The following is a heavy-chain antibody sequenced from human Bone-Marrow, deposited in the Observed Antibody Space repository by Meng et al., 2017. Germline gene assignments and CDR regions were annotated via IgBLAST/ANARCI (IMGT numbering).Heavy chain of an antibody. CDR2: IKSKTDGGTT. J-gene: IGHJ6*02. CDR3: TTDTVGATGSTYYYGMDV. Sequence: GESLKISCAASGFTFSNSWMSWVRQAPGKGLEWVGRIKSKTDGGTTDYAAHVKGRFTSSRDDSKNTLYLQMNSLKTEDTAVYYCTTDTVGATGSTYYYGMDVWGQGTTVTVSS. CDR1: GFTFSNSW. D-gene: IGHD1-26*01. V-gene: IGHV3-15*01.